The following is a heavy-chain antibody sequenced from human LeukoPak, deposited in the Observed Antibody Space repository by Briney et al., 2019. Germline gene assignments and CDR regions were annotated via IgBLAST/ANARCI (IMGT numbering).Heavy chain of an antibody. J-gene: IGHJ6*02. CDR3: AKKGMDIVLVPSASGYYNYGMDV. Sequence: GGSLRLSCAASGFTFSSSGMHWVRQAPGKGLEWVAVISFDGSNTYYADSVKGRFTISRDNSENTVYLQVKSLRTEDTAVYYCAKKGMDIVLVPSASGYYNYGMDVWGQGTTVTVSS. D-gene: IGHD2-2*03. CDR2: ISFDGSNT. V-gene: IGHV3-30*18. CDR1: GFTFSSSG.